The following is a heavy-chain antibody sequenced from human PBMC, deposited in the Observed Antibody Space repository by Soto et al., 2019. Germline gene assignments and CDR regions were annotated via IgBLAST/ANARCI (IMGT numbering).Heavy chain of an antibody. D-gene: IGHD1-26*01. Sequence: GGSLRLSCAASGFTFSSYGVHWVRQAPGKGLEWVAVISYDGSNKYYADSVKGRFTISRDNSKNTLYLQMNSLRAEDTAVYYCANKREDTADYYYYYGMDVWGQGTTVTVSS. CDR1: GFTFSSYG. CDR2: ISYDGSNK. J-gene: IGHJ6*02. CDR3: ANKREDTADYYYYYGMDV. V-gene: IGHV3-30*18.